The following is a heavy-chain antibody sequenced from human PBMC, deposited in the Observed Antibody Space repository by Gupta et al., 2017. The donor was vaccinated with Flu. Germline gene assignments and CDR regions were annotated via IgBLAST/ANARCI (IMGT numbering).Heavy chain of an antibody. D-gene: IGHD1-1*01. Sequence: ELQLVEFGGGLVQPVGSLRLSCAASGFSFISYDMTWVRQAPGTRLAWLSNISSSGSTIYYAASGKCRFTIARDNAKNSLYLQMNSLRAEDTAVYYCARVINEYYYMDVWGKGTTVTVSS. CDR3: ARVINEYYYMDV. J-gene: IGHJ6*03. V-gene: IGHV3-48*03. CDR2: ISSSGSTI. CDR1: GFSFISYD.